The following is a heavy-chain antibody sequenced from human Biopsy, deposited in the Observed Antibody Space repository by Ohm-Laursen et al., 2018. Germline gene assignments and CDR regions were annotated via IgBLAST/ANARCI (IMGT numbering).Heavy chain of an antibody. CDR3: AKAGRVYIDY. D-gene: IGHD5-18*01. CDR1: GFSFTSYA. V-gene: IGHV3-23*01. Sequence: SLRLSCAASGFSFTSYAMSWVRQAPGKGLEWVASISGNAFSTDYADSVKGRFTLSRDNAKNTLYLQMNSLRVEDTAVYYCAKAGRVYIDYWGQGTLVIVSS. J-gene: IGHJ4*02. CDR2: ISGNAFST.